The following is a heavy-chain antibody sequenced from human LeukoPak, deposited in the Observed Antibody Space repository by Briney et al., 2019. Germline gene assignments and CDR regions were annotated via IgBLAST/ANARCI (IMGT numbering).Heavy chain of an antibody. Sequence: GGSLRLSCAASGFTFSDYYMSWIRQAPGKGLEWVSYISSSGSTIYYADSVKGRFTISRDDAKNSLYLQMNSLRAEDTAVYYCARDSYYDFWSGRQPPDYWGQGTLVTVSS. D-gene: IGHD3-3*01. J-gene: IGHJ4*02. V-gene: IGHV3-11*01. CDR1: GFTFSDYY. CDR2: ISSSGSTI. CDR3: ARDSYYDFWSGRQPPDY.